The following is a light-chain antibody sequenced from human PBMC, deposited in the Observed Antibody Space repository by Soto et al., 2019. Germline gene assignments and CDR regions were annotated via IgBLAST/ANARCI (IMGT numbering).Light chain of an antibody. J-gene: IGLJ2*01. CDR1: SSDVGAYNF. CDR2: EVT. CDR3: TSYAGRQTLV. V-gene: IGLV2-8*01. Sequence: QSVLTQPPSASGSPGQSVTISCTGTSSDVGAYNFVSWYQQRPGEAPKLIIFEVTERPSGVPDRFSGSKSGNTASLTVSGLQVEDEGDYYCTSYAGRQTLVFGGGTKLTVL.